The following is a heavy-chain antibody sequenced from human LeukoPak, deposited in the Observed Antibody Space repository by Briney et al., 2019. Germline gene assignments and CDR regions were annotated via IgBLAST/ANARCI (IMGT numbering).Heavy chain of an antibody. CDR1: GFIFRNYP. J-gene: IGHJ4*02. D-gene: IGHD1-26*01. CDR3: ARGAIVGANFDY. Sequence: GKSLSLSCAASGFIFRNYPIHWVRQAPGKGLEWVSSVSTGSNYIYYADSVKGRFTISRDNAKNTLYLQMNSLRAEDTAVYYCARGAIVGANFDYWGQGTLVTVSS. V-gene: IGHV3-21*01. CDR2: VSTGSNYI.